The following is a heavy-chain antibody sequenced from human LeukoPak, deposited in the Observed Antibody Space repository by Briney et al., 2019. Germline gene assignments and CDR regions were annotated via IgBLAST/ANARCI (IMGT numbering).Heavy chain of an antibody. CDR3: ARGLTTTPNSFDP. Sequence: PGGSLRLSCAASGFTFSSYWMNWVRQAPGTGLEWVANINQDGSTKYYLDSVKGRSTISRDNAKNSLYLQMNSLRAEETAVYYCARGLTTTPNSFDPWGQGTLVTVSS. CDR1: GFTFSSYW. V-gene: IGHV3-7*01. D-gene: IGHD4-17*01. CDR2: INQDGSTK. J-gene: IGHJ5*02.